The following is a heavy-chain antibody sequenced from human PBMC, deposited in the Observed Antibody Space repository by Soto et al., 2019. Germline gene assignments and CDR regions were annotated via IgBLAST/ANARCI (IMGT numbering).Heavy chain of an antibody. CDR2: MNPNSGNT. Sequence: ASVKVSCKASGYTFTSYDINWVRQATGQGLEWMGWMNPNSGNTGYAQKFQGRVTMTRNTSISTAYMELSSLRSEDTAVYYCARGQRGYSYGPASNNLDYWGQGTLVTVSS. J-gene: IGHJ4*02. V-gene: IGHV1-8*01. CDR1: GYTFTSYD. D-gene: IGHD5-18*01. CDR3: ARGQRGYSYGPASNNLDY.